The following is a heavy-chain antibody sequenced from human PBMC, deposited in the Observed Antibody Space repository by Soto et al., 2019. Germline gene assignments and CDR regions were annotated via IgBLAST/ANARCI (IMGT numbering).Heavy chain of an antibody. CDR1: GGTFSSYA. Sequence: QVQLVQSGAEVKKPGSSVKVSCKASGGTFSSYAISWVRQAPGQGLEWMGGIIPIFGTANYAQKCQGRVTFTADESTSTAYMELRSLRSEDTAVYYCARERLWYGESPSGMDVWGQGTTVTVSS. D-gene: IGHD3-10*01. J-gene: IGHJ6*02. CDR2: IIPIFGTA. CDR3: ARERLWYGESPSGMDV. V-gene: IGHV1-69*12.